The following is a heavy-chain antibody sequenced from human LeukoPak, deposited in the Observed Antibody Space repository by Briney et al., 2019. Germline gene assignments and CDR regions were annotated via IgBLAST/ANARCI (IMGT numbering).Heavy chain of an antibody. Sequence: GASVKVSCKASGYTFTSYYMHWVRQAPGQGLEWMGIINPSGGSTSYAQKFQGRVTMTRDMSTSTVYMELSSLRSEDTAVYYCARVSPGLYCTNGVCYNGRFDPWGQGTLVTVSS. CDR2: INPSGGST. CDR1: GYTFTSYY. V-gene: IGHV1-46*01. J-gene: IGHJ5*02. CDR3: ARVSPGLYCTNGVCYNGRFDP. D-gene: IGHD2-8*01.